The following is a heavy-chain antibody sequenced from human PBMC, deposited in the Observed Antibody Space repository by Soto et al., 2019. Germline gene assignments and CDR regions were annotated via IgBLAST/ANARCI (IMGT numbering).Heavy chain of an antibody. CDR2: INPNSGGT. D-gene: IGHD5-18*01. V-gene: IGHV1-2*02. Sequence: ASVKVSCKASGYTFTGYYIHWVRQAPGQGLEWMGWINPNSGGTNYARKFQGRVTMTRDTSISTAYMELSSLRADDTGVYYCARETSNRGYSYGTYYYNGMDVWGQGTTVTVSS. CDR3: ARETSNRGYSYGTYYYNGMDV. CDR1: GYTFTGYY. J-gene: IGHJ6*02.